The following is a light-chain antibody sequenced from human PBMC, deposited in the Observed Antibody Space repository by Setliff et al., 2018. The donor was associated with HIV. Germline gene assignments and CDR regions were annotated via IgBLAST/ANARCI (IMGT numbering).Light chain of an antibody. Sequence: QSALTQPRSVSGSPGQSAAISCTGTSSDVGGYNSVSWYQQPPGKAPKLMIYDVTKRPSGVPDCFSGSKSGNTASLTISGLQADDEADYYCCSYANTYTSLYVFGTGTKVTVL. V-gene: IGLV2-11*01. CDR2: DVT. J-gene: IGLJ1*01. CDR1: SSDVGGYNS. CDR3: CSYANTYTSLYV.